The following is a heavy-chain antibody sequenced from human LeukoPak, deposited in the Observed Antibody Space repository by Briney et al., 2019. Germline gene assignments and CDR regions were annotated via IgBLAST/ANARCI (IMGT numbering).Heavy chain of an antibody. J-gene: IGHJ3*01. V-gene: IGHV3-53*01. Sequence: GGSLRLSCAACGFTVSSNYMSWVRQAPGKGLEWVSVIYSGGSTYYADSVKGRFTISRDNSKNSLYLQMNSLRAEDTAVYYCARVTSDLVVVPVSVWGQGTMVTVSS. D-gene: IGHD2-2*01. CDR2: IYSGGST. CDR1: GFTVSSNY. CDR3: ARVTSDLVVVPVSV.